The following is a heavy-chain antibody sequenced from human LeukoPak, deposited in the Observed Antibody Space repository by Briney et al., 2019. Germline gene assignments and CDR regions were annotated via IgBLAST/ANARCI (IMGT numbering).Heavy chain of an antibody. Sequence: GWSLRLSCAASGLTFRSYSLNWVRQAPGKGLEGASSIRSSSIYRYYVVSVEGRVTISRDNGKNSVYLQMNSLRGEGTAVYYCARVSAYEDPGFWGWGNNYYYYMDVWGKGTTVTVSS. D-gene: IGHD2-8*02. CDR1: GLTFRSYS. CDR3: ARVSAYEDPGFWGWGNNYYYYMDV. CDR2: IRSSSIYR. V-gene: IGHV3-21*01. J-gene: IGHJ6*03.